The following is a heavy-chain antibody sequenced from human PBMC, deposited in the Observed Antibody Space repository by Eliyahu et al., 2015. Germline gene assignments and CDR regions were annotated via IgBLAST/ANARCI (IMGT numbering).Heavy chain of an antibody. D-gene: IGHD5-12*01. CDR3: ARLSGYSGYDPDY. V-gene: IGHV4-39*01. J-gene: IGHJ4*02. CDR2: IYYSGST. Sequence: QLQLQESGPGLVKPSETLSLTCTVSGGSISSSSYYWGWIRQPPGKGLEWIGSIYYSGSTYYNPSLKSRVTISVDTSKNQFSLKLSSVTAADTAVYSCARLSGYSGYDPDYWGQGTLVTVSS. CDR1: GGSISSSSYY.